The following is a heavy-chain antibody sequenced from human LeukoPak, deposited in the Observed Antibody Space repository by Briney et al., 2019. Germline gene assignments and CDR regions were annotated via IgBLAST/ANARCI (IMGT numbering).Heavy chain of an antibody. J-gene: IGHJ2*01. CDR1: GGSISSGSYY. CDR2: IYTSGST. CDR3: GSDVWYGRATISWYFDF. V-gene: IGHV4-61*02. Sequence: SETLSLTCTVSGGSISSGSYYWSWIRQPAGQGLEWIGRIYTSGSTNYNPSLKSRVTISVDTSKNQFSLKLSSVTAEDTAVYCCGSDVWYGRATISWYFDFCVRGSLVTVSS. D-gene: IGHD5-24*01.